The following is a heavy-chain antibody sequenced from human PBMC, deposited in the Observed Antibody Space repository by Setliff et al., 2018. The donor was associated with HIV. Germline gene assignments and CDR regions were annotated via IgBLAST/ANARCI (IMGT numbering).Heavy chain of an antibody. CDR2: LYYTGSA. Sequence: PSETLSLTCTVSGDPISGNSYCWGWIRQPPGKGLEWIGTLYYTGSAFYNPSLESRVTISIDTSNNQISLRLSSVTAADTAMYYCVRDDYGYNGKGFDYWGPGTLVTVSS. D-gene: IGHD4-17*01. CDR1: GDPISGNSYC. CDR3: VRDDYGYNGKGFDY. V-gene: IGHV4-39*02. J-gene: IGHJ4*02.